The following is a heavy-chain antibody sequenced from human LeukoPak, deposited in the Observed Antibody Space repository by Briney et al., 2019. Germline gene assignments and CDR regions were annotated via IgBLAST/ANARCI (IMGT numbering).Heavy chain of an antibody. CDR1: GYPFTSYA. CDR3: ASDAFDI. J-gene: IGHJ3*02. Sequence: ASVKVSCKASGYPFTSYAMYWVRQAPGQRLEWMGWINADNGDTRYSQKLQGRVTMTGDTSASTTYMGLSSLRSEDTAVYYCASDAFDIWGQGTMVTVSS. CDR2: INADNGDT. V-gene: IGHV1-3*01.